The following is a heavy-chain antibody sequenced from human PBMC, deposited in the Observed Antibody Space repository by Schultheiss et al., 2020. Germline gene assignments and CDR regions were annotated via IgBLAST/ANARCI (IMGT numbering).Heavy chain of an antibody. Sequence: GGSLRLSCDASGFTYNIPAMTWVRQPPGKGLEWVSSTSIIGAGPQYADSVKGRFTISSDNSKNTLDLQMNSLGVADTAIYYCAKDVLAYCGGDCSPWGQGTLVTVSS. CDR3: AKDVLAYCGGDCSP. V-gene: IGHV3-23*01. D-gene: IGHD2-21*01. CDR2: TSIIGAGP. J-gene: IGHJ5*02. CDR1: GFTYNIPA.